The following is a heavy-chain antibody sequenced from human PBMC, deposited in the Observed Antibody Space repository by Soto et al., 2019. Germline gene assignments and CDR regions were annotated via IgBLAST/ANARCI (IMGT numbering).Heavy chain of an antibody. CDR3: ARDRSPDSSGWYSDYYYYYYMXV. V-gene: IGHV1-3*01. Sequence: ASVKVSCKASGYTFTSYAMHWVRQAPGQRLEWMGWINAGNGNTKYSQKFQGRVTITRDTSASTAYMELSSLRSEDTAVYYCARDRSPDSSGWYSDYYYYYYMXVWGKGTTVXVSS. CDR2: INAGNGNT. CDR1: GYTFTSYA. D-gene: IGHD6-19*01. J-gene: IGHJ6*03.